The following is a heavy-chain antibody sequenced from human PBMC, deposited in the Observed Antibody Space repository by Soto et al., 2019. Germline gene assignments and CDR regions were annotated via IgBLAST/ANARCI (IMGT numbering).Heavy chain of an antibody. CDR1: GGSISSYY. D-gene: IGHD6-19*01. CDR2: IYYSGST. Sequence: PSETLSLTCTVSGGSISSYYWSRIRQPPGKGLEWIGYIYYSGSTNYNPSLKSRVTISVDTSKNQFSLKLSSVTAADTAVYYCAREFGSGWGNFDYWGQGTLVTVSS. CDR3: AREFGSGWGNFDY. V-gene: IGHV4-59*01. J-gene: IGHJ4*02.